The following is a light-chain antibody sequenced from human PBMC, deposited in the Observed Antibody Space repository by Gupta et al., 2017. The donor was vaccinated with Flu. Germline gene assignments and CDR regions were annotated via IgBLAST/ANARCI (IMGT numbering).Light chain of an antibody. V-gene: IGLV3-21*02. Sequence: SYVLTQPPAVSVAPGQTARITCAGNNIGSRSVHWYQQKPGQAPMGVVYDDSDRPSGIPERLTGSNSGTTATLQTSRVEAGDEADDYCQVWESNGKFWVFGGGTKLTVL. CDR1: NIGSRS. CDR2: DDS. CDR3: QVWESNGKFWV. J-gene: IGLJ3*02.